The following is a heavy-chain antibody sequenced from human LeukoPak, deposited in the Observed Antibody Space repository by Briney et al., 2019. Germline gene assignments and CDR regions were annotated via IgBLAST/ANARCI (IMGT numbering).Heavy chain of an antibody. V-gene: IGHV1-18*04. Sequence: ASVKVSCKASGYTFTCYGISWVRQAPGQGLEWMGWISAYNGNTNYAQKLQGRVTMTTDTSTSTAYMELRSLRSDDTAVYYCAGERSSYCSSTSCYFENKNWFDPWGQGTLVTVSS. CDR3: AGERSSYCSSTSCYFENKNWFDP. CDR2: ISAYNGNT. J-gene: IGHJ5*02. CDR1: GYTFTCYG. D-gene: IGHD2-2*01.